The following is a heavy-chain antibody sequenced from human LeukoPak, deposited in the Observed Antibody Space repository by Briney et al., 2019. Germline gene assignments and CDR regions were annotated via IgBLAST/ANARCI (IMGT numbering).Heavy chain of an antibody. J-gene: IGHJ4*02. Sequence: GGSLRLSCAASGFTFSGSAIHWVRQASGKGLEWVGRVRTKGNGYATQYAAPVKGRFTISRDDSQNTAYLQMNSLKTEDTAVYFCSSYDNSGYYYRNYWGQGTLVTVSS. CDR1: GFTFSGSA. D-gene: IGHD3-22*01. CDR3: SSYDNSGYYYRNY. V-gene: IGHV3-73*01. CDR2: VRTKGNGYAT.